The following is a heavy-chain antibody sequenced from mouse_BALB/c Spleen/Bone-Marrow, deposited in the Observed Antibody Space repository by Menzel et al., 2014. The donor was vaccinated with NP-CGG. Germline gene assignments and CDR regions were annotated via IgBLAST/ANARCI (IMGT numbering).Heavy chain of an antibody. V-gene: IGHV14-3*02. D-gene: IGHD1-1*01. J-gene: IGHJ4*01. CDR2: IDPANGNT. CDR1: GFNIKDTY. Sequence: EVQPQQSGAELVKPGASVKLSCTASGFNIKDTYMHWVMQRPEQGLEWIGRIDPANGNTKYDPKFQGKATITADTSSNTAYLQLSSLTSEDTAVYYCARYRYYGSSYAMDYWGRGTSVTVAA. CDR3: ARYRYYGSSYAMDY.